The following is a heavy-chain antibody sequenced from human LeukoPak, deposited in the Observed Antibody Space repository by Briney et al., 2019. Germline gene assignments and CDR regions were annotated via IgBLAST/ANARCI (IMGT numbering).Heavy chain of an antibody. CDR2: IYYSGST. J-gene: IGHJ3*02. CDR1: RGSISSSSYY. Sequence: SETLSLTCTVSRGSISSSSYYWGWIRQPPGKGLEWIGSIYYSGSTYYNPSLKSRVTISVDTSKNQLSLKLSSVTAADTAVYYCARLTGRFWSGYYTGGAFDIWGQGTMVTVSS. V-gene: IGHV4-39*01. D-gene: IGHD3-3*01. CDR3: ARLTGRFWSGYYTGGAFDI.